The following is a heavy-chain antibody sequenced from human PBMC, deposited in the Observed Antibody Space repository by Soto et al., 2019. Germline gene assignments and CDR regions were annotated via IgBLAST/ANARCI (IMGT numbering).Heavy chain of an antibody. D-gene: IGHD2-15*01. J-gene: IGHJ4*02. CDR1: GYTFTNSD. V-gene: IGHV1-8*01. CDR3: ARRPHCSGGICYYGLDN. Sequence: QVQLVQSGAEVKKPGASVKVSCKASGYTFTNSDINWVRQAPGQGLEWMGWMNPDSGHAAYAQKFQGRVTLTTSTSTSTVYMEMRSLGSEDTAVYYCARRPHCSGGICYYGLDNWGQGTLVIVSS. CDR2: MNPDSGHA.